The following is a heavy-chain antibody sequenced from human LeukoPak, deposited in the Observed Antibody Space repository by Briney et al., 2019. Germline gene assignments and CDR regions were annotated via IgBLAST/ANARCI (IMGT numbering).Heavy chain of an antibody. V-gene: IGHV1-24*01. D-gene: IGHD6-13*01. CDR2: FDPEDGET. CDR1: GYTLTELS. Sequence: ASVKVSCKVSGYTLTELSMHWARQAPGKGLEWMGGFDPEDGETVYAQKFQGRAIMTEDTSTDTAYMELSSLRSEDTAVYYCATDNPGYSTSWYGAFDIWGQGTMVTVSS. CDR3: ATDNPGYSTSWYGAFDI. J-gene: IGHJ3*02.